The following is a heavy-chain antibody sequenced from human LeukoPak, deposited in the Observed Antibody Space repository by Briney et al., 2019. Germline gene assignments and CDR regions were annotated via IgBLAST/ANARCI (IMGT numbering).Heavy chain of an antibody. Sequence: GGSLRLSCAASGFTYSSYGMHWVRQAPGKGREWVAVISYDGSNKYYADSVKGRFTISGDNSKNTLYLQMNSLRAEDTAVYYCAKGTRGVIIPNFDYWGQGTLVTVSS. J-gene: IGHJ4*02. CDR2: ISYDGSNK. CDR3: AKGTRGVIIPNFDY. D-gene: IGHD3-10*01. V-gene: IGHV3-30*18. CDR1: GFTYSSYG.